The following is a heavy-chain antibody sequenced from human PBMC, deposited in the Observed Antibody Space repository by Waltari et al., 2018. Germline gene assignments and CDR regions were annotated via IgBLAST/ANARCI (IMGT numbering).Heavy chain of an antibody. D-gene: IGHD3-10*01. V-gene: IGHV4-59*01. CDR1: GGSISRYY. CDR3: ARGGRVVRGVIITSYYFDY. CDR2: IYYSGST. Sequence: QVQLQESGPGLVKPSETLSLTCTVSGGSISRYYWRWIRQPPGTGLEWIGYIYYSGSTNYNPSLKSRVTISVDTSKNQFSLKLSSVTAADTAVYYCARGGRVVRGVIITSYYFDYWGQGTLVTVSS. J-gene: IGHJ4*02.